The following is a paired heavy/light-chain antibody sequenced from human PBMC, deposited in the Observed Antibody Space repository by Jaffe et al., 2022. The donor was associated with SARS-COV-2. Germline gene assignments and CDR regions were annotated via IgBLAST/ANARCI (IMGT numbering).Light chain of an antibody. J-gene: IGLJ1*01. CDR2: GHD. V-gene: IGLV3-19*01. CDR3: YSRDSSGDHFV. CDR1: SLRSYS. Sequence: SSELTQDPAVSVALGQTVRITCQGDSLRSYSASWYQQKPGQAPALVMYGHDNRPSGIPDRFSGSNSGNTASLSITGAQAEDEADYYCYSRDSSGDHFVFGTGTKVTVL.
Heavy chain of an antibody. Sequence: QVQLQESGPGLVKPSETLSLTCIVSGASISSHYWTWIRQPPGKGLEHIGYIYDTGRTNYSPSLRSRVTISMDMSKNQFSLILSSVTAADTATYYCVRTLSASYKYAMDVWGRGTTVTVSS. CDR2: IYDTGRT. V-gene: IGHV4-59*11. J-gene: IGHJ6*02. CDR3: VRTLSASYKYAMDV. D-gene: IGHD3-3*01. CDR1: GASISSHY.